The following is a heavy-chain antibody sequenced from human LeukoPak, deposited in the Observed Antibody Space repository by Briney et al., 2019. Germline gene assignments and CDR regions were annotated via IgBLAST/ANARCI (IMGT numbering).Heavy chain of an antibody. CDR2: INHSGST. J-gene: IGHJ4*02. V-gene: IGHV4-34*01. CDR1: GGSFSGYY. D-gene: IGHD3-3*01. CDR3: ARDRPYDFWSGYYTVFDY. Sequence: SETLSLTCAVYGGSFSGYYWSWIRQPPGKGLEWIGEINHSGSTNYNPSLKSRVTMSVDTSKNQFSLKLSSVTAADTAVYYCARDRPYDFWSGYYTVFDYWGQGTLVTVSS.